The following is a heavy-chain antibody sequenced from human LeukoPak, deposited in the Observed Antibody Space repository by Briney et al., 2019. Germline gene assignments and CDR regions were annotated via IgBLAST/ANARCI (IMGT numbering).Heavy chain of an antibody. CDR2: ISWNSGYI. CDR3: AKGSYGSGSYVNY. D-gene: IGHD3-10*01. CDR1: GFTFDDYA. Sequence: GGSLRLSCAASGFTFDDYAMHWVRQAPGKGLEWVSGISWNSGYIGYEDSVKGRFTISRDNAKNSLYLQMNSLRAEDTALYYCAKGSYGSGSYVNYWGQGTLITVSS. J-gene: IGHJ4*02. V-gene: IGHV3-9*01.